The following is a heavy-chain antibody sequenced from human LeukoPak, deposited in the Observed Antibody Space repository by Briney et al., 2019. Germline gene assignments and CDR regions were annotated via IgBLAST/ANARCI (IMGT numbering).Heavy chain of an antibody. Sequence: SETLSLTCSVSGASMTAAYWAWIRQLPGKGLEYIGYIFHTGITKSSPSLTGRATLSLDTSKNQFSLRLTSVTAADTAIYYCARFARVPDSWGQRILVTVSS. D-gene: IGHD2-21*01. CDR2: IFHTGIT. CDR3: ARFARVPDS. J-gene: IGHJ4*02. CDR1: GASMTAAY. V-gene: IGHV4-59*01.